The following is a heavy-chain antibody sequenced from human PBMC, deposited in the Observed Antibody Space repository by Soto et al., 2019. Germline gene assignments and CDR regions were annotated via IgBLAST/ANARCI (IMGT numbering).Heavy chain of an antibody. Sequence: PGGSLRLSCAASGFTFTSYAMTWVRQAPGKGLEWVSAISAIGDFTYYADSLKGRFTISRDNSKNTLSLQMNSLRAEDTALYYCAKGAVATRRLPGANDFWGQGILVTVSS. D-gene: IGHD6-6*01. CDR1: GFTFTSYA. CDR3: AKGAVATRRLPGANDF. J-gene: IGHJ4*02. V-gene: IGHV3-23*01. CDR2: ISAIGDFT.